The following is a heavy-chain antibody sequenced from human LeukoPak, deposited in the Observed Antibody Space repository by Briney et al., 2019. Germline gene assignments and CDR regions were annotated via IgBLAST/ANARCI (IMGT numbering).Heavy chain of an antibody. J-gene: IGHJ4*02. Sequence: PGGSLRLSCAASGFTFSNYAMHWVRQAPGKGLEWVAVISYDGTNKNYADSVKGRFTIARDNSKNTLYLQMNSLRVEDTAVYYCARDPYSSSWGHWGQGTLVTVSS. V-gene: IGHV3-30-3*01. CDR3: ARDPYSSSWGH. CDR1: GFTFSNYA. D-gene: IGHD6-13*01. CDR2: ISYDGTNK.